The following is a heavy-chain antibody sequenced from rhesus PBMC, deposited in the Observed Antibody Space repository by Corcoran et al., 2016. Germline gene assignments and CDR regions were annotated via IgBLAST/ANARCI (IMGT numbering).Heavy chain of an antibody. J-gene: IGHJ4*01. CDR2: NSWRGGRT. D-gene: IGHD4-23*01. V-gene: IGHV3-201*01. CDR1: GFTVDDYE. CDR3: ARVASNYGYFDY. Sequence: EVKLVEAGGGVVQPGGSLSLSCAASGFTVDDYEMHWVRRAPGKGLEWVSGNSWRGGRTYYADSVKGQFTISGGNATNTLYLQMGSLRARDTALYYCARVASNYGYFDYWGQRVLVTVSS.